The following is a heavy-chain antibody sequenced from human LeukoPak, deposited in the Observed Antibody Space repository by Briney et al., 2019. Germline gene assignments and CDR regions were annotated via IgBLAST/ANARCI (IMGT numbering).Heavy chain of an antibody. CDR3: ATEPGYCSGGGCYGGWFDP. CDR2: INHSGST. D-gene: IGHD2-15*01. Sequence: PSETLSLTCAVYGGSFSGYYWSWIRQAPGKGLEWIGEINHSGSTNYNPSLESRVTISVDTSKNQFSLKLSSVTAADTAVYYCATEPGYCSGGGCYGGWFDPWGQGTLVTVSS. J-gene: IGHJ5*02. V-gene: IGHV4-34*01. CDR1: GGSFSGYY.